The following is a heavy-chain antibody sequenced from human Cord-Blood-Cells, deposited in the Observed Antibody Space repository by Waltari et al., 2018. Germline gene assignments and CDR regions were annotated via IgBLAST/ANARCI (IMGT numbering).Heavy chain of an antibody. CDR3: ARDKPYSSSSRYGMDV. D-gene: IGHD6-6*01. CDR2: IYYSGST. J-gene: IGHJ6*02. CDR1: GGSISSGDYY. Sequence: QVQLQESGPGLVKPSQTLSLTCTVYGGSISSGDYYWSWIRQPPGKGLEWIGYIYYSGSTYYNPSLKSRVTISVDTSKNQFSLKLSSVTAADTAVYYCARDKPYSSSSRYGMDVWGQGTTVTVSS. V-gene: IGHV4-30-4*08.